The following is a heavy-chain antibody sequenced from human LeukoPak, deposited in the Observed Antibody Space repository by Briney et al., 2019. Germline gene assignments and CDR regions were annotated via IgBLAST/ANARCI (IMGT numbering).Heavy chain of an antibody. CDR3: ARDRSGSYWRWDFDY. V-gene: IGHV1-69*05. CDR1: GYTFTGYY. CDR2: IIPIFGTA. Sequence: SVKVSCKASGYTFTGYYMHWVRQAPGQGLEWMGGIIPIFGTANYAQKFQGRVTITTDESTSTAYMELSSLRSEDTAVYYCARDRSGSYWRWDFDYWGQGTLVTVSS. D-gene: IGHD1-26*01. J-gene: IGHJ4*02.